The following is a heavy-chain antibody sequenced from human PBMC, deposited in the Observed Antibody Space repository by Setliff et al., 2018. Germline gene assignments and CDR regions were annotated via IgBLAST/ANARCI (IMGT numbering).Heavy chain of an antibody. CDR2: IIPILGIA. D-gene: IGHD3-22*01. V-gene: IGHV1-69*10. CDR3: ARYGDSSGYYLSGAFDI. J-gene: IGHJ3*02. Sequence: ASVKVSCKASGCTFSSYAISWVRQAPGQGLEWMGGIIPILGIANYAQKFQGRVTITADESTSTAYMELSSLRSEDTAVDYCARYGDSSGYYLSGAFDIWGQGTMVTVSS. CDR1: GCTFSSYA.